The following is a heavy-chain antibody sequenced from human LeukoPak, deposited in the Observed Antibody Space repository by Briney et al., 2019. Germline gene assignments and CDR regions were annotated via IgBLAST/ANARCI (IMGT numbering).Heavy chain of an antibody. D-gene: IGHD3-9*01. CDR2: ISGSGGST. CDR1: GFTFSSYA. CDR3: AKDPNQGLRYFGWFSPYFDY. V-gene: IGHV3-23*01. J-gene: IGHJ4*02. Sequence: GGSLRLSCAASGFTFSSYAMSWVRQAPGKGLEWVSAISGSGGSTYYADSVKGRFTISRDNSKNTLYLQMNSLRAEDTAVYYLAKDPNQGLRYFGWFSPYFDYWGQGTLVTVSS.